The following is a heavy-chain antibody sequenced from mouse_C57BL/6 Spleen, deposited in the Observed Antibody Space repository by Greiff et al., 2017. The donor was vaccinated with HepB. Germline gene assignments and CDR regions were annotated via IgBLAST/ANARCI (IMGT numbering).Heavy chain of an antibody. Sequence: VQLQQPGAELVKPGASVKMSCKASGYTFTSYWITWVKQRPGQGLEWIGEIYPGSGSTNYNEKFKSKATLTVDTTSSTAYMQLSSLTSEDSADYSCARRAAVVAPFDYWGQGTTLTVSS. D-gene: IGHD1-1*01. CDR2: IYPGSGST. CDR3: ARRAAVVAPFDY. J-gene: IGHJ2*01. V-gene: IGHV1-55*01. CDR1: GYTFTSYW.